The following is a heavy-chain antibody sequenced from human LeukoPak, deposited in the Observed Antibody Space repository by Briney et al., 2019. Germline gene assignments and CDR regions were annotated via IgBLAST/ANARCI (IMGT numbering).Heavy chain of an antibody. CDR1: GFTLSSYS. CDR3: ARASSGFLFVIDY. CDR2: ISSSSSYI. Sequence: GGSRRLSCAASGFTLSSYSMNWVRQAPGKGLEWVSSISSSSSYIYYADSVKGRFTISRDNAKNSLYLQMNSLRAEDTAVYYCARASSGFLFVIDYWGQGTLVTVSS. J-gene: IGHJ4*02. D-gene: IGHD6-19*01. V-gene: IGHV3-21*01.